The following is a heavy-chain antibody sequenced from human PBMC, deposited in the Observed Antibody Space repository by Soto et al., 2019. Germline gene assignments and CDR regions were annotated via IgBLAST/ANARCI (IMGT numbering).Heavy chain of an antibody. Sequence: PGGSLRLSCAASGFTFSSYAMSWVRQAPGKGLEWVSAISGSGGSTYYADSVKGRFTISIDNSKNTLYLQMNSLRAEDTAVYYCATNPRLAGYFDYWGQGTLVTVSS. CDR3: ATNPRLAGYFDY. J-gene: IGHJ4*02. D-gene: IGHD3-3*02. CDR2: ISGSGGST. V-gene: IGHV3-23*01. CDR1: GFTFSSYA.